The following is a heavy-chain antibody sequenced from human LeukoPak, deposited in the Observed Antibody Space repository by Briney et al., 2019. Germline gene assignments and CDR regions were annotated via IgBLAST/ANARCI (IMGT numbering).Heavy chain of an antibody. CDR2: IDPSDSYT. D-gene: IGHD2-15*01. CDR1: GYSFTSYW. CDR3: ARLYCGGGSCYYVFDY. J-gene: IGHJ4*02. V-gene: IGHV5-10-1*01. Sequence: GESLKISCKGSGYSFTSYWISWVRQMPGKGLEWMGRIDPSDSYTNYSPSFQGHVTISADKSISTAYLQWSSLQASDTAMYYCARLYCGGGSCYYVFDYCGQGKLVTASS.